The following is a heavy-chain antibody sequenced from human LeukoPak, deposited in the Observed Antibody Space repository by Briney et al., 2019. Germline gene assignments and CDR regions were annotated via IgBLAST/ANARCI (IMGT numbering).Heavy chain of an antibody. CDR2: IYYSGST. CDR3: ARSITIFGVVINYYYMDV. D-gene: IGHD3-3*01. CDR1: GGSISSYY. Sequence: PSETLSLTCTVSGGSISSYYWSWIRQPPGKGLEWIGYIYYSGSTNYNPSLKSRVTISVDTSKNQFSLKLSSVTAADTAVYYCARSITIFGVVINYYYMDVWGKGTTVTVSS. J-gene: IGHJ6*03. V-gene: IGHV4-59*01.